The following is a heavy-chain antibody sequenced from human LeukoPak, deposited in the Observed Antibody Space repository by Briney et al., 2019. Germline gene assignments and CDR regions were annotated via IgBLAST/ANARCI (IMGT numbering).Heavy chain of an antibody. CDR3: ARDVEGGTFDI. CDR1: GFTFSAYS. Sequence: GGSLRLSCEASGFTFSAYSMNWVRQAPGKGLEWVSYISLSSSTIYYADSVKGRFTISRDNAKNSLFLEMSSLRADDTAVYFCARDVEGGTFDIWGQGTTVTVSS. CDR2: ISLSSSTI. J-gene: IGHJ3*02. D-gene: IGHD3-16*01. V-gene: IGHV3-48*04.